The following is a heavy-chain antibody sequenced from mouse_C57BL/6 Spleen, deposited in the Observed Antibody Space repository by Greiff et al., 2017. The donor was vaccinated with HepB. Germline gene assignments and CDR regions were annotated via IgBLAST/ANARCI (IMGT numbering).Heavy chain of an antibody. V-gene: IGHV14-4*01. CDR3: TRGTTVVVFDY. CDR1: GFNIKDDY. Sequence: EVRLQQSGAELVRPGASVKLSCTASGFNIKDDYMHWVKQRPEQGLEWIGWIDPENGDTEYASKFQGKATITADTSSNTAYLQLSSLTSEDTAVYYCTRGTTVVVFDYWGQGTTLTVSS. J-gene: IGHJ2*01. CDR2: IDPENGDT. D-gene: IGHD1-1*01.